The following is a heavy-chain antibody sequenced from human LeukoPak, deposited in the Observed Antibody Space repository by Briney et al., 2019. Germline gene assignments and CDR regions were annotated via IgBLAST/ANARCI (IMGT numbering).Heavy chain of an antibody. CDR1: GGSISSNNW. CDR3: ARDRGASMVRGSTYAWFDP. D-gene: IGHD3-10*01. V-gene: IGHV4-4*02. J-gene: IGHJ5*02. Sequence: SETLSLTCAVSGGSISSNNWWNWVRQPPGKGLEWIGEIYHSGSTNYNPSLNSRVTISVDKSKNQFSLKLSSVTAADTAVYYCARDRGASMVRGSTYAWFDPWGQGTLVTVSS. CDR2: IYHSGST.